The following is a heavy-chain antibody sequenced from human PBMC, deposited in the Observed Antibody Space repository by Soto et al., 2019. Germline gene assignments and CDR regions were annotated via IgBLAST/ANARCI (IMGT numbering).Heavy chain of an antibody. J-gene: IGHJ6*02. CDR2: VSASGGGT. Sequence: PGGSLRLSCAASGFTFSSYAMNWVRQAPGEGLEWVAGVSASGGGTSYADSVKGRFTISRDNSKDTLYLQMNSLRAEDTAVYYCAKSSSRAHYYAMDVWGQGTTVTVSS. D-gene: IGHD2-2*01. CDR1: GFTFSSYA. CDR3: AKSSSRAHYYAMDV. V-gene: IGHV3-23*01.